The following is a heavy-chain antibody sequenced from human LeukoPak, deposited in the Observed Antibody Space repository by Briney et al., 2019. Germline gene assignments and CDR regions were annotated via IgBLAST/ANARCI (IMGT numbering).Heavy chain of an antibody. V-gene: IGHV4-61*02. Sequence: PSETVPLTCTFSGCSILSGSYCWSWIRQPAGKGLEWVGRIYTSRCTKYYPPLKSRVTISVHTSKNQFSLKLSSVTAADTAVYYCARDLDFWSGYDVYYYGMDVWGQGTTVTVSS. CDR3: ARDLDFWSGYDVYYYGMDV. J-gene: IGHJ6*02. CDR1: GCSILSGSYC. CDR2: IYTSRCT. D-gene: IGHD3-3*01.